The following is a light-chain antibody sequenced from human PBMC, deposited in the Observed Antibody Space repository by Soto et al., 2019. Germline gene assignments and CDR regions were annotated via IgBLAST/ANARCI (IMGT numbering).Light chain of an antibody. J-gene: IGLJ2*01. V-gene: IGLV1-40*01. Sequence: QSVLTQPPSVSGATGQRVTISCTGSSSNIGAGYDVHWYQQLPGTATKILIYGNSNRPSGVPDRFSGSKSGTSASLTITGLQAEDEADDYCQSYDSSLSAGVFGGGTKLTVL. CDR1: SSNIGAGYD. CDR2: GNS. CDR3: QSYDSSLSAGV.